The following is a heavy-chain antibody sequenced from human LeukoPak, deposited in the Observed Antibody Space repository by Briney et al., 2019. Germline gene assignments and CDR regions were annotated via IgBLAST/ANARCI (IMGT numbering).Heavy chain of an antibody. D-gene: IGHD3-10*01. Sequence: ASVKVSCKASGYTFTSYGISWVRQAPGQGLEWMGWISAYNGNTNYAQKLPGRVTMTTDTSTSTAYMELRSLRSDDTAVYYCARDPVPMVRGPVGYWGQGTLVTVSS. CDR2: ISAYNGNT. V-gene: IGHV1-18*01. J-gene: IGHJ4*02. CDR3: ARDPVPMVRGPVGY. CDR1: GYTFTSYG.